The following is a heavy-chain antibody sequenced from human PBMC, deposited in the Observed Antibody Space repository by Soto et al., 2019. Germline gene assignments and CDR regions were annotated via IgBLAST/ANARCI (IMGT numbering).Heavy chain of an antibody. D-gene: IGHD6-19*01. Sequence: QVQLVESGGGVVQPGRSLRLSCAASGLTLSNYAMHWVRQAPGKGLEWVAVISYDGSNRYYADSVKGRFTISRDNSNNTLYLQMNSLSAEDTAVYYCARVPQAVAADYWGQGTLVTVSS. V-gene: IGHV3-30-3*01. CDR1: GLTLSNYA. CDR2: ISYDGSNR. J-gene: IGHJ4*02. CDR3: ARVPQAVAADY.